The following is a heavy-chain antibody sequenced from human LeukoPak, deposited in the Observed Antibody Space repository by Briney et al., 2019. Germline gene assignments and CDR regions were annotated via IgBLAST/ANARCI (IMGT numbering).Heavy chain of an antibody. CDR2: INHSGST. D-gene: IGHD3-10*01. CDR1: GGSFSGYD. Sequence: SETLSLTCAVYGGSFSGYDWSWIRPPPGKGLEWIGEINHSGSTNYNPSLKSRVTISVDTSKNQFSLKLSSVTAADTAVYYCARMVRYGSGSYPPAPFDYWGQGTLVTVSS. V-gene: IGHV4-34*01. J-gene: IGHJ4*02. CDR3: ARMVRYGSGSYPPAPFDY.